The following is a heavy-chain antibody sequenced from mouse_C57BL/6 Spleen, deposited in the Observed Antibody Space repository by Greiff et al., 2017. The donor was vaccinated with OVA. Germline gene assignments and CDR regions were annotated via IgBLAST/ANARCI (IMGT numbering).Heavy chain of an antibody. D-gene: IGHD1-1*01. CDR1: GYTFTSYG. CDR2: IYPRSGNT. CDR3: ARSEYYGSSNWYFDV. V-gene: IGHV1-81*01. J-gene: IGHJ1*03. Sequence: QVQLKQSGAELARPGASVKLSCKASGYTFTSYGISWVKQRTGQGLEWIGEIYPRSGNTYYNEKFKGKATLTADKSSSTAYMELRSLTSEDSAVYFCARSEYYGSSNWYFDVWGTGTTVTVSS.